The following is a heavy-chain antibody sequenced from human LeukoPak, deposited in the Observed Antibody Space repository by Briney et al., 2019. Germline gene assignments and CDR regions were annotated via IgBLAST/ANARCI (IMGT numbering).Heavy chain of an antibody. V-gene: IGHV1-24*01. CDR2: FDPEDGET. CDR1: GYTLTELS. D-gene: IGHD3-9*01. Sequence: GASVKVSCKVSGYTLTELSMHWARQAPGKGLEWMGGFDPEDGETIYAQKFQGRVTMTEDTSTDTAYMELSSLRSEDTAVYYCAANYDILTGYQNWGQGTLVTVSS. J-gene: IGHJ4*02. CDR3: AANYDILTGYQN.